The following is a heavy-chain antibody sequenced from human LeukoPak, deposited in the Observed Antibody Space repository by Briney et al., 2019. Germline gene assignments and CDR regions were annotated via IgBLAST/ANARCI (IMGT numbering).Heavy chain of an antibody. J-gene: IGHJ4*02. CDR2: ISGSSIYI. V-gene: IGHV3-21*01. Sequence: GRSLRLSCVASGFTFNSYSMNWVRQAPGKGLEWVSSISGSSIYIYYADSVKGRFTISRDNAKNSLYLQMNSLRAEDTAVYYCARGGPEDYWGQGTLVTVSS. CDR3: ARGGPEDY. CDR1: GFTFNSYS.